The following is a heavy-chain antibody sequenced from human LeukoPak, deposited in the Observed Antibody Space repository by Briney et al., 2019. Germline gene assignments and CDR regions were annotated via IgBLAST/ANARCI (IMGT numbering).Heavy chain of an antibody. CDR1: GFTLSDYY. Sequence: GGSLRLSCAASGFTLSDYYMSWVRQAPGKGLEWVSYIGRSGSAIYYADSVKGRFTISRDNSKNTLYLQMNSLRAEDTAVYYCARDVVRGVTGGFDYWGQGTLVTVSS. J-gene: IGHJ4*02. D-gene: IGHD3-10*01. V-gene: IGHV3-11*04. CDR2: IGRSGSAI. CDR3: ARDVVRGVTGGFDY.